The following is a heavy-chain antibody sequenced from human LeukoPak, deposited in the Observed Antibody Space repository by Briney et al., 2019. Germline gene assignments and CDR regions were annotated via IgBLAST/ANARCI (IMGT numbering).Heavy chain of an antibody. CDR3: AKSRRESGSSWFNQIDY. D-gene: IGHD6-13*01. V-gene: IGHV3-74*01. CDR2: INSDGSST. CDR1: GFTFSSYW. J-gene: IGHJ4*02. Sequence: GGSLRLSCAASGFTFSSYWMHWVRQAPGKGLVWVSRINSDGSSTSYADSVKGRFTISRDNAKNTLYLQMNSLRAEDTAVYYCAKSRRESGSSWFNQIDYWGQGTLVTVSS.